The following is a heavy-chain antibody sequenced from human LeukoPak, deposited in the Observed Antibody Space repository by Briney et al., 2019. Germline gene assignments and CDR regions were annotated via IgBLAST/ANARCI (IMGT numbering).Heavy chain of an antibody. V-gene: IGHV4-39*07. CDR2: IYYSGST. D-gene: IGHD2-2*01. J-gene: IGHJ4*02. CDR3: ARTSSTSCYDY. CDR1: TFSSYW. Sequence: TFSSYWMTWIRQPPGTGLEWIGSIYYSGSTYYNPSLKSRVTISVDTSKNQFSLKLSSVTAADTAVYYCARTSSTSCYDYWGQGTLVTVSS.